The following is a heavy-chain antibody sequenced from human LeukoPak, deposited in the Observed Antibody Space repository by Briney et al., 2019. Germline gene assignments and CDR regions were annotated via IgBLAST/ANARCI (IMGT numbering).Heavy chain of an antibody. J-gene: IGHJ4*02. V-gene: IGHV3-30*04. Sequence: GRSLRLSCAASGFTFSSYAMHWVRQAPGNGLEWVAVISYDGSNKYYADSVKGRFTISRDNSKNTLYLQMKSMRAEDTAVYYCARAVSSGWYDFDYWGQGTLVTVSS. D-gene: IGHD6-19*01. CDR2: ISYDGSNK. CDR3: ARAVSSGWYDFDY. CDR1: GFTFSSYA.